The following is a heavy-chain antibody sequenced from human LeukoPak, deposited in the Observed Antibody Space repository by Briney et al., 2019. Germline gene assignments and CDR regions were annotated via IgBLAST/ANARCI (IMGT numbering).Heavy chain of an antibody. J-gene: IGHJ4*02. Sequence: SETLSLTCTVSGGSISSSSYYWGWIRQPPGKGLEWIGSIYYSGSTYYSPSLKSRVTISVDTSKNQFSLKLSSVTAADTAVYYCARSHSYYYDSSGYFHWGQGTLVTVSS. CDR2: IYYSGST. CDR1: GGSISSSSYY. D-gene: IGHD3-22*01. V-gene: IGHV4-39*07. CDR3: ARSHSYYYDSSGYFH.